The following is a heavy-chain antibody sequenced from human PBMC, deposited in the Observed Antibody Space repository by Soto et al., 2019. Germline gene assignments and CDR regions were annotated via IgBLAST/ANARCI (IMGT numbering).Heavy chain of an antibody. CDR3: VENSGCFNT. CDR2: IDGSGGIT. Sequence: PGGSLRLSCAASGFTFGTTDMSWVRQAPGEGLEWVSTIDGSGGITYYADSVKGRFTISRDNSRNTVYLQMNSLRGDDTALYYCVENSGCFNTWGQGAMVTVYS. D-gene: IGHD2-15*01. CDR1: GFTFGTTD. V-gene: IGHV3-23*01. J-gene: IGHJ5*02.